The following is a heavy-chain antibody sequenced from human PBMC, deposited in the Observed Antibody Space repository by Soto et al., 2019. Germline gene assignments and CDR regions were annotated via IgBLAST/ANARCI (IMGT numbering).Heavy chain of an antibody. V-gene: IGHV3-30*18. CDR1: GFTFSSYG. CDR2: ISYDGSNK. CDR3: ANSYYDSSGYYQHPPFDY. D-gene: IGHD3-22*01. Sequence: PGGSLRLSCAASGFTFSSYGMHWVRQAPGKGLEWVAVISYDGSNKYYADSVKGRFTISRDNSKNTLYLQMNSLRAEDTAVYYCANSYYDSSGYYQHPPFDYWGQGTLVTVSS. J-gene: IGHJ4*02.